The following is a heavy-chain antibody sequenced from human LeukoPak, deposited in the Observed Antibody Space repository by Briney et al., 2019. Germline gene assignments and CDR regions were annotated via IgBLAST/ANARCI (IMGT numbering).Heavy chain of an antibody. CDR2: RNPADSDT. D-gene: IGHD2-2*01. J-gene: IGHJ3*01. Sequence: GESLKISCKGSGYTFTSYWIGWVRQMPGKGLEWMGLRNPADSDTRDSPSFQGQVTISVDKSISTAYLEWSSLKASDTAMYYCARHVSSSRVAYDVWGQGTMVTVSS. CDR3: ARHVSSSRVAYDV. CDR1: GYTFTSYW. V-gene: IGHV5-51*01.